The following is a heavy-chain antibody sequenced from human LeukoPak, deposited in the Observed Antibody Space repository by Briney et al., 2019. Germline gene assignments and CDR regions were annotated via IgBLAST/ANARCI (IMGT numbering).Heavy chain of an antibody. J-gene: IGHJ4*02. Sequence: SGPTLVNPTQTLTLTCTFSGFSLSTSGMCVSWIRQPPGKALEWLALIDWDDDKYYSTSLKTRLTISKDTSKNQVVLTMTNMDPVDTATYYCARTRIVGATTLTYYFDYWGQGTLVTVSS. V-gene: IGHV2-70*01. D-gene: IGHD1-26*01. CDR2: IDWDDDK. CDR1: GFSLSTSGMC. CDR3: ARTRIVGATTLTYYFDY.